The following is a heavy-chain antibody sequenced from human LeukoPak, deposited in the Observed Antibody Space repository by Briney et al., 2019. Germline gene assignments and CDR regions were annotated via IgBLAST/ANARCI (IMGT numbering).Heavy chain of an antibody. D-gene: IGHD2-15*01. CDR3: HPNLVVVAATGIDY. Sequence: PGGSLRLSCAASGFGFDDFAMHWVRQVPGKGLEWISGSTWNGGPIGYAESVKGRFTISRDNSKNTLYLQMNSLRAEDTAVYYCHPNLVVVAATGIDYWGQGTLVTVSS. CDR1: GFGFDDFA. V-gene: IGHV3-9*01. J-gene: IGHJ4*02. CDR2: STWNGGPI.